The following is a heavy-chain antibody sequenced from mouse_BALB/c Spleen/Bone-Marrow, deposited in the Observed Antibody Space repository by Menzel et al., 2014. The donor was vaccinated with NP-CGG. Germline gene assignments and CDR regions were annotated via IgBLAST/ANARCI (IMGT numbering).Heavy chain of an antibody. V-gene: IGHV5-17*02. CDR3: ASRAY. CDR2: ISSGSSTI. Sequence: EVKLVESGGGLVQPGGSRKLSCAASGFTFSSFGMHWVRQALEKGLEWVAYISSGSSTIYYADTVKGRFTISRDNPKNTLFLQMTSLRSEDTAMYYCASRAYWGQGTLVTVSA. J-gene: IGHJ3*01. CDR1: GFTFSSFG.